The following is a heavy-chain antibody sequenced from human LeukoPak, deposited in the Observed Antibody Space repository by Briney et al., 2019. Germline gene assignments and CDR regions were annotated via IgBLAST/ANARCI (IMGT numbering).Heavy chain of an antibody. CDR1: GGSISSYY. J-gene: IGHJ3*02. CDR3: ARAHDYGDYRDAFDI. CDR2: IYYSGST. Sequence: PSETLSLTCTVSGGSISSYYRSWIRHPPGKGLERIGYIYYSGSTNYNPSLKSRVTISVDTSKNQFSLKLSSVTAADTAVYYCARAHDYGDYRDAFDIWGQGTMVTVSS. V-gene: IGHV4-59*01. D-gene: IGHD4-17*01.